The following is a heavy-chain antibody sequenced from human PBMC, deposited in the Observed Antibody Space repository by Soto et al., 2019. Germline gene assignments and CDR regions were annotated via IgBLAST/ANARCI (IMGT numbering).Heavy chain of an antibody. CDR3: ARAQRSGGDYMEV. D-gene: IGHD1-1*01. J-gene: IGHJ6*03. CDR2: ISSSSSYI. V-gene: IGHV3-21*01. CDR1: GFTFSSYS. Sequence: EVQLVESGGGLVKPGGSLRLSCAASGFTFSSYSMNWVRQAPGKGLEWVSSISSSSSYIYYADSVKGRFTISRDNAKNSLYLQMNSLRAEDTAVYYCARAQRSGGDYMEVWGKGTTVTVSS.